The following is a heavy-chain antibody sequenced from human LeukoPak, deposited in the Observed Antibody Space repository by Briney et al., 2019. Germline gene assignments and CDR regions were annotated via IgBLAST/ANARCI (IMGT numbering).Heavy chain of an antibody. V-gene: IGHV1-8*01. D-gene: IGHD2-15*01. CDR3: ARDQDIVVVVAALRQREMGGFDP. J-gene: IGHJ5*02. CDR2: MNPKSGNT. CDR1: GYTFTNYD. Sequence: ASVKVSCKASGYTFTNYDINWVRQATGQGPEWMGWMNPKSGNTGYAQRFQGRVTMTRNTSISTAYMELSSLGSDDTAVYYCARDQDIVVVVAALRQREMGGFDPWGQGTLVTVSS.